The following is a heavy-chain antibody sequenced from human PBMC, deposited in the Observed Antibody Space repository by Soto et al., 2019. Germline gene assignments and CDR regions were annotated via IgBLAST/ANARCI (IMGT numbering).Heavy chain of an antibody. D-gene: IGHD3-10*01. CDR1: GFIFFSYA. CDR3: SKNDWFGRVLYYYYGMDV. J-gene: IGHJ6*02. V-gene: IGHV3-23*01. CDR2: ISGSGGST. Sequence: RISSAASGFIFFSYAMSWVRPAPGEGLEWVSAISGSGGSTYYADYVKGRFTISRDNSKNTLYLQMNSLRAEDTAVYYCSKNDWFGRVLYYYYGMDVWGQGTTVTAP.